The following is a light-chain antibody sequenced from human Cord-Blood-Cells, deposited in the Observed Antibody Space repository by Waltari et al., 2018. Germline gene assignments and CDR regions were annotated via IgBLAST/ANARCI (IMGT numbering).Light chain of an antibody. CDR1: QDISNY. CDR3: QQYDNLFT. Sequence: DIQMTQSPSSLSASVGVRVTITCQASQDISNYLNWYQQKPGKAPKLLIYDASNVETGVPSRFSGSGSETDFTFTISNLQPEDIATYYCQQYDNLFTVGPGTKVDIK. V-gene: IGKV1-33*01. J-gene: IGKJ3*01. CDR2: DAS.